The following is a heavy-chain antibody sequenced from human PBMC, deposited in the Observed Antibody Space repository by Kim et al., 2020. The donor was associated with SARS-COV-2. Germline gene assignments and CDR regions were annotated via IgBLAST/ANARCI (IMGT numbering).Heavy chain of an antibody. V-gene: IGHV3-7*01. D-gene: IGHD6-19*01. J-gene: IGHJ6*02. Sequence: KYYVDSVKGRFTNSRDNAKNSLYLQMNSLRAEDTAVYYCARYSGWSFMDVWGQGTTVTVSS. CDR3: ARYSGWSFMDV. CDR2: K.